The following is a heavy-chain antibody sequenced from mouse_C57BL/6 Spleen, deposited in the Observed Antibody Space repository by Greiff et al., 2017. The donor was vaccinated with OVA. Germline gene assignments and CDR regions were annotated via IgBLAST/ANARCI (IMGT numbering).Heavy chain of an antibody. D-gene: IGHD1-1*01. CDR2: IDTNSGGT. V-gene: IGHV1-72*01. CDR3: ARGGFHYYGSSPYYFDY. J-gene: IGHJ2*01. Sequence: VQLQQPGAELVKPGASVKLSCKASGYTFTSYWMHWVKQRPGRGLEWIGRIDTNSGGTKYNEKFKSKATLTVDKPSRTAYMQLSSLTSEDSAVYYCARGGFHYYGSSPYYFDYWGQGTTLTVSS. CDR1: GYTFTSYW.